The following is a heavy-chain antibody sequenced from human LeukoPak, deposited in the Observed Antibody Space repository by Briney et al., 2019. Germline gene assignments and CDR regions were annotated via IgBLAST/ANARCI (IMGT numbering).Heavy chain of an antibody. CDR1: GFTFSSYG. Sequence: PGGSLRLSCAASGFTFSSYGMHWVRQAPGKGLEWVAVISYDGSNKYYADSVKGRFTISRDNSKNTLYLQMNSLRAEDTAVYYCAKGPVLLWFGEPPGNENFDYWGQGTLVTVSS. D-gene: IGHD3-10*01. CDR3: AKGPVLLWFGEPPGNENFDY. V-gene: IGHV3-30*18. CDR2: ISYDGSNK. J-gene: IGHJ4*02.